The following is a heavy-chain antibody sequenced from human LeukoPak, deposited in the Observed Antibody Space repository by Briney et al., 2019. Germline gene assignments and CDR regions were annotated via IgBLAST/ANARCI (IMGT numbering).Heavy chain of an antibody. CDR1: GFTFSSYA. Sequence: GRSLRLSCAASGFTFSSYAMHWVRQAPGKGLEWVAVISYDGSNKYYADSAKGRFTISRDNAKNTLYLQMNSLRAEDTAVYYCARDRGGFGGNDYWGQGTLVTVSS. J-gene: IGHJ4*02. D-gene: IGHD3-10*01. V-gene: IGHV3-30-3*01. CDR3: ARDRGGFGGNDY. CDR2: ISYDGSNK.